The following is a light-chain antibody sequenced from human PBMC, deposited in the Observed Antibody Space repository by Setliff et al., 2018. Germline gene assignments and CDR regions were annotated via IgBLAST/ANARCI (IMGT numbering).Light chain of an antibody. Sequence: QSALAQPPSVSGSPGQSVTISCIGTSSYVGRNVRLSWYKQSPGTAPRLMIYEVSNRPSGVSDLFSGSKSGNTTSLTISGLQVEDEADYYCYSNLGSTFLFGSGTKATVL. J-gene: IGLJ1*01. CDR2: EVS. CDR1: SSYVGRNVR. V-gene: IGLV2-18*02. CDR3: YSNLGSTFL.